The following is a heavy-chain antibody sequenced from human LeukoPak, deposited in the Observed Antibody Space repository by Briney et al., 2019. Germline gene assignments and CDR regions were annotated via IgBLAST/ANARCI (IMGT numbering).Heavy chain of an antibody. V-gene: IGHV3-21*01. CDR1: GFTFSSYS. Sequence: PGGSLRLSCAASGFTFSSYSMNWVRQAPGKGLEWVSSISSSSSYIYYADSVKGRFTISRDNAKNSLYLQMNSLRAEDTAVYYCARDEGYCSSTSCHGPNDYWGQGTLVTVSS. D-gene: IGHD2-2*01. J-gene: IGHJ4*02. CDR2: ISSSSSYI. CDR3: ARDEGYCSSTSCHGPNDY.